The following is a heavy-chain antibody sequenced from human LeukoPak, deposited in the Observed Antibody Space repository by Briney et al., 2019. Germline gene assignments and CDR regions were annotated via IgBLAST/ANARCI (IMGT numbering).Heavy chain of an antibody. D-gene: IGHD1-26*01. CDR3: AREGGSGSYRLDY. CDR2: IKQDGSEK. V-gene: IGHV3-7*01. Sequence: GGSLRLSCAASGFTFSNYWMMWARQAPGKGLEWVAAIKQDGSEKQYVASVRGRFTISRDNANNFLHLQMNSLTAEDTAVYYCAREGGSGSYRLDYWGQGTLVTVSS. CDR1: GFTFSNYW. J-gene: IGHJ4*02.